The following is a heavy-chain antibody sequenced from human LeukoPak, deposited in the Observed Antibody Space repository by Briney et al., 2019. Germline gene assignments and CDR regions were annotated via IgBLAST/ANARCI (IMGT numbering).Heavy chain of an antibody. Sequence: ASVKVSCKASGYTFISYDINWVRQATGQGLEWMGWMNPNSGNTGYAQKFQGRVTMTRNTSISTAYMELSSLRSEDTAVYYCARDSSGWYHWFDPWGQGTLVTVSS. J-gene: IGHJ5*02. V-gene: IGHV1-8*01. CDR2: MNPNSGNT. CDR3: ARDSSGWYHWFDP. D-gene: IGHD6-19*01. CDR1: GYTFISYD.